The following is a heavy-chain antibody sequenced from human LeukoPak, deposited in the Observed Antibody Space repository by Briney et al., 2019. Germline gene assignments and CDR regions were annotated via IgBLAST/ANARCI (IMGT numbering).Heavy chain of an antibody. Sequence: PGGSLRLSCAASGFNFNIYAMSWVRQAPGKGLEWVSAISGSGGSTYYADSVKGRFTISRDNSKNTLYLQMNSLRAEDTAVYYCAKESIAAAGPFDYWGQGTLVTVSS. CDR3: AKESIAAAGPFDY. D-gene: IGHD6-13*01. CDR1: GFNFNIYA. V-gene: IGHV3-23*01. CDR2: ISGSGGST. J-gene: IGHJ4*02.